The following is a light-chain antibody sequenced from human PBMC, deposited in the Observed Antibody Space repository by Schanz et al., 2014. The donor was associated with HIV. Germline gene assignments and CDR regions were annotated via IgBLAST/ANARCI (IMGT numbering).Light chain of an antibody. J-gene: IGLJ1*01. Sequence: QSVLTQPPSVSAAPGQKVTISCSGSSSNIGNNYVSWYQPLPGTAPKLLIYGNTNRPSGVPDRLSGSKSGTSVSLAITGLQAEDEADYYCLSYDRSLSGPYVFGTGTKLTVL. CDR3: LSYDRSLSGPYV. CDR1: SSNIGNNY. V-gene: IGLV1-40*01. CDR2: GNT.